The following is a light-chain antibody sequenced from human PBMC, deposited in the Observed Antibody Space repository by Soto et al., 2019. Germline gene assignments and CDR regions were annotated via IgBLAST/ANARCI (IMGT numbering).Light chain of an antibody. CDR3: QQYGSSIT. Sequence: EIVLTQSPGTLSLSPGERATLSCRASQSVPRSYLAWYQQKPGQAPRLLIYGTSSRATGIPDRFSGSGSGTDFTLTFSRLEPEDFAVFYCQQYGSSITFGQGTRLEIK. V-gene: IGKV3-20*01. J-gene: IGKJ5*01. CDR2: GTS. CDR1: QSVPRSY.